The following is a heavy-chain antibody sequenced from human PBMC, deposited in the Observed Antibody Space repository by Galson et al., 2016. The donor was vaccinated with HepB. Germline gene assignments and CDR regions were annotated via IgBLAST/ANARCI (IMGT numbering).Heavy chain of an antibody. CDR3: TTDYGYAWGSFRLGY. CDR2: IQSNTDGGTT. D-gene: IGHD3-16*02. Sequence: SLRLSCAGSGFTFSTTWMSWVRQGPGRGLEWAGRIQSNTDGGTTDYAAPVKGRFIISRDDSKNTLYLQMNNLETEGMAVYYCTTDYGYAWGSFRLGYWGQGTLVTVSS. J-gene: IGHJ4*02. V-gene: IGHV3-15*01. CDR1: GFTFSTTW.